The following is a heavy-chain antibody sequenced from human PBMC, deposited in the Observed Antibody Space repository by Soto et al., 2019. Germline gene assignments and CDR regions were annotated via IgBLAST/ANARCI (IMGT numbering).Heavy chain of an antibody. Sequence: SETLSLTCTVSGGSISSYYWSWIRQPPGKGLEWIGYIYYSGSTNYNPSLKSRVTISVDTSKNQFSLKLSSVTAADTAVYYCARVTYYDFWSGYYTQGSPFYYYYYMDVWGKGTTVTVSS. CDR1: GGSISSYY. CDR2: IYYSGST. D-gene: IGHD3-3*01. V-gene: IGHV4-59*01. J-gene: IGHJ6*03. CDR3: ARVTYYDFWSGYYTQGSPFYYYYYMDV.